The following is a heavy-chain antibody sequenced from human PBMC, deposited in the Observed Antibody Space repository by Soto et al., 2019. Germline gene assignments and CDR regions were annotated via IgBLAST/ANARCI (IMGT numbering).Heavy chain of an antibody. CDR2: INHSGST. CDR3: ARALGSPYYYYYGMDV. Sequence: SETLSLTCAVYGGSFSGYYWSWIRQPPGKGLEWIGEINHSGSTNYNPSLKSRVTISVDTSKNQFSLKLSSVTAADTAVYYCARALGSPYYYYYGMDVWGQGTTVTVS. J-gene: IGHJ6*02. D-gene: IGHD7-27*01. V-gene: IGHV4-34*01. CDR1: GGSFSGYY.